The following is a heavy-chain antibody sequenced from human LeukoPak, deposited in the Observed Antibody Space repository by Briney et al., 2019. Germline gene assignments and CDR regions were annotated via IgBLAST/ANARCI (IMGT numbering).Heavy chain of an antibody. CDR3: ARAPTYYYDSSGYYPLDY. V-gene: IGHV1-18*01. J-gene: IGHJ4*02. Sequence: ASVKVSCKASGYTFTSYGISWVRQAPGQGLEWMRWISAYNGYTNYAQKLQGRVTMTTDTSTSTAYMELRSLRSDDTAVYYCARAPTYYYDSSGYYPLDYWGQGALVTVSS. CDR2: ISAYNGYT. D-gene: IGHD3-22*01. CDR1: GYTFTSYG.